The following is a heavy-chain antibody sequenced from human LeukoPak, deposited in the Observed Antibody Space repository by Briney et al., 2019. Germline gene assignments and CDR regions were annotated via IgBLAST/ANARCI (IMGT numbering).Heavy chain of an antibody. J-gene: IGHJ4*02. Sequence: GGSLRLSCAASGFTFDDYAMHWVRQAPGKGLEWVSGISWNSGSIGYADSVKGRFTISRDNAKNSLYLQMNSLRAEDTAVYYCARSAYSSGWYHFEDYWGQGTLVTVSS. V-gene: IGHV3-9*01. CDR2: ISWNSGSI. CDR1: GFTFDDYA. D-gene: IGHD6-19*01. CDR3: ARSAYSSGWYHFEDY.